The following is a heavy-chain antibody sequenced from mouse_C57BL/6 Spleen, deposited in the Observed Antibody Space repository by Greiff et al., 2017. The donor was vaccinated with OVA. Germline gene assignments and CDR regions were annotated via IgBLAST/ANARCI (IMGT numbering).Heavy chain of an antibody. V-gene: IGHV2-2*01. CDR2: IWSGGST. D-gene: IGHD1-1*01. CDR1: GFSLTSYG. J-gene: IGHJ4*01. Sequence: QVQLKESGPGLVQPSQSLSITCTVSGFSLTSYGVHWVRQSPGTGLEWLGVIWSGGSTDYNAAFISRLSISKDNSKSQVFFKMNSLQADDTAIYYCARSNYYGSSYRAMDYWGQGTSVTVSS. CDR3: ARSNYYGSSYRAMDY.